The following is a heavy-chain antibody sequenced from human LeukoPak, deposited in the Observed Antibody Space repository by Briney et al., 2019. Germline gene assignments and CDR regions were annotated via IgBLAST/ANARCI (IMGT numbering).Heavy chain of an antibody. J-gene: IGHJ4*02. V-gene: IGHV4-4*07. Sequence: SETLSLTCTVSGGSISSYYWSWIRQPAGKGLEWIGRIYTSGSITYNPSLKSRVSMSVDTSKNQFSLKLSSVTAADTAVYYCARGGTAMVPLDYWGQGTLVTVSS. CDR3: ARGGTAMVPLDY. D-gene: IGHD5-18*01. CDR1: GGSISSYY. CDR2: IYTSGSI.